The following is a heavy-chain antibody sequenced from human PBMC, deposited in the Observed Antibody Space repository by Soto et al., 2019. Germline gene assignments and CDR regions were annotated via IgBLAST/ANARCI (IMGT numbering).Heavy chain of an antibody. CDR2: TRGKANSYTT. V-gene: IGHV3-72*01. J-gene: IGHJ4*02. Sequence: PGGSLRLSCVASGFTFSDHNIDWVRQAPGKGLEWVGRTRGKANSYTTDYAASVKGRFTISRDDSKNSAFLQMNSLKTEDTALYYCTRRAPSRAFDFWGQGTLVTVSS. CDR3: TRRAPSRAFDF. CDR1: GFTFSDHN.